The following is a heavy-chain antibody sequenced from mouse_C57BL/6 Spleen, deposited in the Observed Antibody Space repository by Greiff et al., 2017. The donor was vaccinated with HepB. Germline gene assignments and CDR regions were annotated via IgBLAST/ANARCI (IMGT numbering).Heavy chain of an antibody. Sequence: VQLVESGPGLVQPSQSLSITCTVSGFSLTSYGVHWVRQSPGKGLEWLGVIWRGGSTDYNAAFMSRLSITKDNSKSQVFFKMNSLQADDTAIYYCAKYGYDEYYYAMDYWGQGTSVTVSS. V-gene: IGHV2-5*01. CDR2: IWRGGST. D-gene: IGHD2-2*01. J-gene: IGHJ4*01. CDR3: AKYGYDEYYYAMDY. CDR1: GFSLTSYG.